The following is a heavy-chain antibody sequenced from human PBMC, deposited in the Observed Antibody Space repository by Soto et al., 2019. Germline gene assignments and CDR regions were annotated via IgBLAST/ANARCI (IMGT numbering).Heavy chain of an antibody. CDR1: GFTFTSYA. Sequence: SLRLSCAASGFTFTSYAMHWVRQPPGKGLEWVAVISYDGNNKKYADSVKGRLTTSRDNSKNTVHLLINSLRPEDTAVYYCAREVWEHTPRGVYYYYGMDVWGQGTTVTVSS. V-gene: IGHV3-30-3*01. D-gene: IGHD1-26*01. CDR2: ISYDGNNK. CDR3: AREVWEHTPRGVYYYYGMDV. J-gene: IGHJ6*01.